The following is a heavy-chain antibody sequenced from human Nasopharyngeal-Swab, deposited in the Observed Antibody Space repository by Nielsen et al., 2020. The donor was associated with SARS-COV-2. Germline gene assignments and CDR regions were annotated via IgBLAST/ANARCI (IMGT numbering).Heavy chain of an antibody. CDR3: AREGDIVVVQDAFDI. D-gene: IGHD2-2*01. V-gene: IGHV3-30*04. J-gene: IGHJ3*02. CDR2: ISYDGSNK. CDR1: GFTFSSYA. Sequence: GGSLRLSCAASGFTFSSYAMHWVRQAPGKGLEWVAVISYDGSNKYYADSVKGRFTISRDNPKNTLYLQMNSLRAEDTAVYYCAREGDIVVVQDAFDIWGQGTMVTVSS.